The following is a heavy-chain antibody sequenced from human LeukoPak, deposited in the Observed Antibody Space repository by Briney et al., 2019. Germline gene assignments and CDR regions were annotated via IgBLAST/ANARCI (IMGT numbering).Heavy chain of an antibody. CDR1: GGSISSSSYY. Sequence: PSETLSLTCTVSGGSISSSSYYWGWIRQPPGKGLEWIGSIYYSGSTYYNPSLKSRVTISVDTSKNQFSLKLRSVTAADTAVYYCARHSSTNWFDPWGQGTLVTVSS. J-gene: IGHJ5*02. CDR3: ARHSSTNWFDP. CDR2: IYYSGST. V-gene: IGHV4-39*01.